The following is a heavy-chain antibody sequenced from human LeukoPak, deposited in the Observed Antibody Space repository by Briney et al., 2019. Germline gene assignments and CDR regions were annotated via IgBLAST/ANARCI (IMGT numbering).Heavy chain of an antibody. CDR1: GFTFSSFN. Sequence: PGRSLRLSSTASGFTFSSFNIHCVRQAPGKGLEWVAVISYDGSNKYYADSVKGRFTISRDNSKNTMYLQMNSLRAEDTAVYYCANSPSSVWYYFDSWGQGTLVTVSS. D-gene: IGHD6-19*01. CDR2: ISYDGSNK. CDR3: ANSPSSVWYYFDS. J-gene: IGHJ4*02. V-gene: IGHV3-30*18.